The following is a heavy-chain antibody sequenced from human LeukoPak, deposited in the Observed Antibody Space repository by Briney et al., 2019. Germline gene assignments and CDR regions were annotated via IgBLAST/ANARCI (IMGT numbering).Heavy chain of an antibody. D-gene: IGHD4-23*01. Sequence: ASVKVSCKASGYTFTSYDIIWVRQASGQGIEWMGWMNPNSGHTGYPHKFRGRVTMTRSTSISTAYMELTGLTSEDSAVYYCARSFVGTRKRNDYWGQGTLVTVSS. CDR3: ARSFVGTRKRNDY. J-gene: IGHJ4*02. CDR1: GYTFTSYD. CDR2: MNPNSGHT. V-gene: IGHV1-8*01.